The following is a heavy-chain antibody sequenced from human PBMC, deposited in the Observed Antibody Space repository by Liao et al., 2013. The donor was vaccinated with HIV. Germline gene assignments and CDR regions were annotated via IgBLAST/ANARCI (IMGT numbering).Heavy chain of an antibody. V-gene: IGHV4-34*01. J-gene: IGHJ5*02. CDR2: INHSGST. CDR1: GGSFSGYY. D-gene: IGHD6-19*01. CDR3: ARDTSGWYGRPYNWFGP. Sequence: QVQLQQWGAGLLKPSETLSLTCAVYGGSFSGYYWSWIRQPPGKGLEWIGEINHSGSTNYNPSLKSRVTISVDTSKNQFSLKLSSVTAADTAVYYCARDTSGWYGRPYNWFGPGAREPWSPSPQ.